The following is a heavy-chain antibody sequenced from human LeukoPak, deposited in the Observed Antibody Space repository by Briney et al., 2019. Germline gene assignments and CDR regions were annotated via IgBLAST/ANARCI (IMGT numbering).Heavy chain of an antibody. J-gene: IGHJ2*01. CDR1: GFTFRSYE. Sequence: GESLRLSCAASGFTFRSYEMSWVRQAPGKGLEWASYISRSANDKYYADSVNGRFTISRDDAENSLFLQMNSLRVEDTGVYYCVRGLFSTSGWFWYFDLWGRGTVVTVSS. CDR3: VRGLFSTSGWFWYFDL. V-gene: IGHV3-48*03. D-gene: IGHD6-19*01. CDR2: ISRSANDK.